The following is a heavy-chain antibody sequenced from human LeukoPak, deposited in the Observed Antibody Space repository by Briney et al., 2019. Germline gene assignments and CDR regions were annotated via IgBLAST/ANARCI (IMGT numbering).Heavy chain of an antibody. J-gene: IGHJ4*02. V-gene: IGHV4-39*07. CDR3: ARTGYSSSSTSFDY. Sequence: SETLSLTCTVSGGPTSSSSYYWGWIRQPPGKGLEWIGSIYYSGSTYYNPSLNSRVTISVDTSKNQFSLKLSSVTAADTAVYYCARTGYSSSSTSFDYWGQGTLVTVSS. CDR2: IYYSGST. CDR1: GGPTSSSSYY. D-gene: IGHD6-6*01.